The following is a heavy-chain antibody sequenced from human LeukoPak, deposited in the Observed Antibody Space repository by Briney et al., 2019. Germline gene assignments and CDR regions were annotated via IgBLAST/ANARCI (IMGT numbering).Heavy chain of an antibody. CDR3: ATSGWWGYFDY. Sequence: GGSLRLSCAASGFTVSSNYMSWVRQAPGKGLEWVSIIYSGGSPYYADSVRGRFTISRDNSKNTLYLLMNSLRAEDTAVYYCATSGWWGYFDYWGQGALVTVSS. J-gene: IGHJ4*02. V-gene: IGHV3-66*01. D-gene: IGHD6-19*01. CDR1: GFTVSSNY. CDR2: IYSGGSP.